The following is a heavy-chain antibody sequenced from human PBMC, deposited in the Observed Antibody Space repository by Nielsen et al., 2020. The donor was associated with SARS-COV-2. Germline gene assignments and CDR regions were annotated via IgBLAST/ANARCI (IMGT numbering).Heavy chain of an antibody. CDR3: ARDLYYYGSGSKDYYYYGMDV. V-gene: IGHV3-66*01. Sequence: VRQMPGKGLEWVSVIYSGGSTYYADSVKGRFTISRDNSKNTLYLQMNSLRAEDTAVYYCARDLYYYGSGSKDYYYYGMDVWGQGTTVTVSS. J-gene: IGHJ6*02. CDR2: IYSGGST. D-gene: IGHD3-10*01.